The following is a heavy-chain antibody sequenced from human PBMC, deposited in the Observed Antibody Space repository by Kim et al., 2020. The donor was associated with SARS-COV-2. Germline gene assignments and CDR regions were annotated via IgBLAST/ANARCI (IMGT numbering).Heavy chain of an antibody. D-gene: IGHD3-10*01. V-gene: IGHV3-11*04. CDR1: GFKFSDYY. Sequence: GGSLRLSCAASGFKFSDYYISWIRQAPGKGLECLSYISSSGSTIYYADSVKGRFTISRDNAKNSLFLQMNSLRVEDTAVYYCARDAIYYGSGSHYDNWGQGTLVTVSS. J-gene: IGHJ4*02. CDR3: ARDAIYYGSGSHYDN. CDR2: ISSSGSTI.